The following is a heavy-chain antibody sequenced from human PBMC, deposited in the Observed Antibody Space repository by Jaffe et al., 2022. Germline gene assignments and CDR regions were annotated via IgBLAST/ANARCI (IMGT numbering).Heavy chain of an antibody. V-gene: IGHV4-38-2*01. D-gene: IGHD3-22*01. J-gene: IGHJ3*02. CDR2: IYHSGST. CDR1: GYSISSGYY. Sequence: QVQLQESGPGLVKPSETLSLTCAVSGYSISSGYYWGWIRQPPGKGLEWIGSIYHSGSTYYNPSLKSRVTISVDTSKNQFSLKLSSVTAADTAVYYCARSQYYYDSSGYYSDAFDIWGQGTMVTVSS. CDR3: ARSQYYYDSSGYYSDAFDI.